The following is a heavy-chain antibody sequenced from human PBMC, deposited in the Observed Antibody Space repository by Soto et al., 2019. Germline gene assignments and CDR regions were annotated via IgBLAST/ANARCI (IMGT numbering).Heavy chain of an antibody. CDR2: IHYTGTT. V-gene: IGHV4-59*01. CDR3: ARGLWGHWYFDL. CDR1: GGSISTYY. Sequence: QVQLQESGPGLVKPSETLSLTCTVSGGSISTYYWNWIRQPPGKGLEWLGYIHYTGTTNYNPSLESRVTTSVDTSKNQFFLKLSSVTAADTAVYYCARGLWGHWYFDLWGRGTLVTVSS. D-gene: IGHD1-26*01. J-gene: IGHJ2*01.